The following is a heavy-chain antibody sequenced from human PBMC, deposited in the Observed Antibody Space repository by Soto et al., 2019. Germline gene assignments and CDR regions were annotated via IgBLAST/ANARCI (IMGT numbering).Heavy chain of an antibody. CDR3: AGEGLAGCSGGSCYRFDP. CDR1: GGSISSGGYY. D-gene: IGHD2-15*01. V-gene: IGHV4-31*03. CDR2: IYYSGST. J-gene: IGHJ5*02. Sequence: QVQLQESGPGLVKPSQTLSLTCTVSGGSISSGGYYWSWISQHPGKGLEWIGYIYYSGSTYYNPSLKSRVTISVDTSKNQFSLKLSSVTAADTAVYYCAGEGLAGCSGGSCYRFDPWGQGTLVTVSS.